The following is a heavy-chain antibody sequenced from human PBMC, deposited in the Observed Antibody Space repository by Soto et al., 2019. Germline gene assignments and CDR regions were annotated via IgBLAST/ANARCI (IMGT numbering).Heavy chain of an antibody. V-gene: IGHV1-69*13. D-gene: IGHD3-16*02. J-gene: IGHJ3*02. Sequence: SVKVFCKASGGTFSSYAISWVRQAPGQGLEWMGGIIPIFGTANYAQKFQGRVTITADESTSTAYMELSSLRSEDTAVYYCARGLKDDYVWGSYPNDAFDIWGQGTMVTVSS. CDR2: IIPIFGTA. CDR1: GGTFSSYA. CDR3: ARGLKDDYVWGSYPNDAFDI.